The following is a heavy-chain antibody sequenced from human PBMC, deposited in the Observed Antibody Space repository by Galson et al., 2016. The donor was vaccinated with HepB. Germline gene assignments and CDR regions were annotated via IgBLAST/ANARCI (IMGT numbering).Heavy chain of an antibody. J-gene: IGHJ3*01. Sequence: SLRLSCAASGFSFNSFPMNWVRQAPGKGLEWVAHISTGGSTIYYADSVKGRFTISRDNAKDSLYLQMNSLRNEDTAVYYCATPTLIPPVWGQGTMGTVSS. D-gene: IGHD4-17*01. CDR2: ISTGGSTI. V-gene: IGHV3-48*02. CDR1: GFSFNSFP. CDR3: ATPTLIPPV.